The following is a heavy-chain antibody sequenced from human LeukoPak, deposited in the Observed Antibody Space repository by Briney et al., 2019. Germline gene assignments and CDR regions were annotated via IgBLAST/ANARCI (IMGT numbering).Heavy chain of an antibody. CDR2: INSDGSST. CDR1: GFTFSSYA. J-gene: IGHJ4*02. CDR3: VRGAGSYGDWDY. D-gene: IGHD1-26*01. Sequence: AGGSLRLSCAASGFTFSSYAMSWVRQAPGKGLVWVSRINSDGSSTSYADSVKGRFTISRDNAKNTLYLQMNSLRAEDTAVYYCVRGAGSYGDWDYWGQGTLVTVPS. V-gene: IGHV3-74*01.